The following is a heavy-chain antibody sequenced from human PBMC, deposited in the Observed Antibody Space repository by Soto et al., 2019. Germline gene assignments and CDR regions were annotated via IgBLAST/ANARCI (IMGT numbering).Heavy chain of an antibody. CDR2: FDPEDGET. CDR3: ATLSPRYDILTGYPYY. D-gene: IGHD3-9*01. J-gene: IGHJ4*02. Sequence: ASVKVSCKASGYTFTGYYMHWVRQAPGKGLEWMGGFDPEDGETIYAQKFQGRVTMTEDTSTDTAYMELSSLRSEDTAVYYCATLSPRYDILTGYPYYWGQGTLVTVSS. V-gene: IGHV1-24*01. CDR1: GYTFTGYY.